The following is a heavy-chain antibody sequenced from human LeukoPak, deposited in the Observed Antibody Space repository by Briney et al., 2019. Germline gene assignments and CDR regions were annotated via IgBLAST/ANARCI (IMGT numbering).Heavy chain of an antibody. CDR1: GDSVSSKSAT. V-gene: IGHV6-1*01. CDR2: TYYVSKWFN. J-gene: IGHJ5*02. D-gene: IGHD3-10*01. CDR3: AREGWFGEPPSHWFDP. Sequence: SQTLSLTCAISGDSVSSKSATWNWIRHSPSRGLEWLGRTYYVSKWFNDYAVSVKSRITITPDTSKNQFSLQLNSVTPEDTAVYYCAREGWFGEPPSHWFDPWGQGTLVTVSS.